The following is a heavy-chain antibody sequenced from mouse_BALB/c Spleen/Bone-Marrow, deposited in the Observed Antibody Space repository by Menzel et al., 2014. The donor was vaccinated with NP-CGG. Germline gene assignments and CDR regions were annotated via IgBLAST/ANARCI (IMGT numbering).Heavy chain of an antibody. CDR3: ARKVVRSYFDY. CDR2: IRYSGGT. Sequence: EVQGVESGPGLVKPSQSLSLTCTVTGYSITSDYAWNWIRQFPGNKLEWMGFIRYSGGTSYNPSLKSRISITRDTSKNQSFLQLNSVTTEDTATYYCARKVVRSYFDYWGQGTTLTVSS. D-gene: IGHD1-1*01. CDR1: GYSITSDYA. J-gene: IGHJ2*01. V-gene: IGHV3-2*02.